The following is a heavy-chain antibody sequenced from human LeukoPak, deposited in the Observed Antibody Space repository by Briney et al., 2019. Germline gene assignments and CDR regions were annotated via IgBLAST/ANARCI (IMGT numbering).Heavy chain of an antibody. Sequence: GGSLRLSCAASGFTVSTNYMTWVRQAPGKGLEWVAVIYTGGNTYYAESVEGRFTISRHNSKNTLYLQMNSLRTDDTAVYYCARDRPGGGKLDFDYWGQGTLVTVSS. V-gene: IGHV3-53*04. D-gene: IGHD1-1*01. J-gene: IGHJ4*02. CDR2: IYTGGNT. CDR1: GFTVSTNY. CDR3: ARDRPGGGKLDFDY.